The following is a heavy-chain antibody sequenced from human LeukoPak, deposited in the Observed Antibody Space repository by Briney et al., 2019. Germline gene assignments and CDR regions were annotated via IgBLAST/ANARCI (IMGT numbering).Heavy chain of an antibody. CDR1: GGSFSGYY. Sequence: SETLSLTCAVYGGSFSGYYWSWIRQPPGKGLEWIGRIYTSGSTNYNPSLKSRVTISVDTSKNQFSLKLSSVTAADTAVYYCARAYGSGSYYTDYWGQGTLVTVSS. J-gene: IGHJ4*02. V-gene: IGHV4-59*10. CDR2: IYTSGST. CDR3: ARAYGSGSYYTDY. D-gene: IGHD3-10*01.